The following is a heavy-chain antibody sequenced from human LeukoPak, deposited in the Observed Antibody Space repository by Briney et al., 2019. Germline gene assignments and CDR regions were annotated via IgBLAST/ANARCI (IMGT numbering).Heavy chain of an antibody. J-gene: IGHJ4*02. CDR3: ARGVRRGYSYGYSFDY. V-gene: IGHV1-8*02. D-gene: IGHD5-18*01. CDR1: GYTFTSYG. Sequence: ASVKVSCKASGYTFTSYGISWVRQAPGQGLEWMGWMNPNSGNTGYAQKFQGRVTMTRNTSISTAYMELSSLRSEDTAVYYCARGVRRGYSYGYSFDYWGQGTLVTVSS. CDR2: MNPNSGNT.